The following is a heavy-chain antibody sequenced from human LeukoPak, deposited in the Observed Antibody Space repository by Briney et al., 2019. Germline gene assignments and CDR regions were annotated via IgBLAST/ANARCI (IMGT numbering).Heavy chain of an antibody. J-gene: IGHJ4*02. D-gene: IGHD3-22*01. CDR3: ARGKLTMQVGPFDY. CDR2: ICRGGDNT. Sequence: GGSLRLSCAASGFTFTTHDMSWVRQAPGKGLEWVACICRGGDNTYPDSVMGRFTISKDNPKNSLYLQMNSLGAEDTAFYYCARGKLTMQVGPFDYWGQGTLVTVSS. CDR1: GFTFTTHD. V-gene: IGHV3-23*01.